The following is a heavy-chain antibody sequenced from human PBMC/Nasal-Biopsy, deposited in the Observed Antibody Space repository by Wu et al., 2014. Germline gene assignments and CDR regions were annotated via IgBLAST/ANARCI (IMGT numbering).Heavy chain of an antibody. CDR3: ARTYASSPRGTFDY. CDR1: GFSLTTSGVG. D-gene: IGHD6-6*01. CDR2: IYGNDDK. J-gene: IGHJ4*02. Sequence: LVKPTQTLTLSCSFSGFSLTTSGVGVGWIRQPPGKAPEWLALIYGNDDKHHSPSLRSRLTISKDTSKNQVVLTMTNMDPVDTATYYCARTYASSPRGTFDYWGQGTLVTVSS. V-gene: IGHV2-5*01.